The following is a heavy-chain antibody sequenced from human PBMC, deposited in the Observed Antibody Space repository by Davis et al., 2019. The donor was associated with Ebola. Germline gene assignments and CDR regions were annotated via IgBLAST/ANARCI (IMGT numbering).Heavy chain of an antibody. J-gene: IGHJ4*02. V-gene: IGHV3-73*01. CDR3: TSTTVSKGDY. D-gene: IGHD4-17*01. CDR2: IRSKASSYAT. CDR1: GFTFSGSA. Sequence: GGSLRLSCAASGFTFSGSAMHWVRQASGKGLEWVGRIRSKASSYATAYAASVKGRFTISRDDSKNTAYLQMNSLKTEDTAVYYCTSTTVSKGDYWGQGTLVTVSS.